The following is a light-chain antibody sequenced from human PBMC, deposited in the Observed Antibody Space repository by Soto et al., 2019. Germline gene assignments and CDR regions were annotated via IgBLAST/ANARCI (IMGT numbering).Light chain of an antibody. CDR1: QGVNSN. Sequence: EIVMTQSPATLSVSPGESATLSCRASQGVNSNLAWYQQKPGQAPRLLMYGASNRATDIPARFSGSGYGTDFTLTISSLQSEDFAVYYCQQYNSWPRTFGQGT. V-gene: IGKV3-15*01. CDR3: QQYNSWPRT. J-gene: IGKJ1*01. CDR2: GAS.